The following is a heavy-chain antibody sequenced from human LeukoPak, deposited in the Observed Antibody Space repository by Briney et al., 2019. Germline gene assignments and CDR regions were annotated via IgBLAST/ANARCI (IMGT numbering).Heavy chain of an antibody. CDR3: ARLGPYCSSTSCYYIDF. CDR1: GFTFNNYG. Sequence: PGGSLRLSCAASGFTFNNYGMHWVRQAPGKGLEWVAVIWYDGTNKDYADSVEGRFAISRDNSKNTLYLQMNGLRAEDTAVYYCARLGPYCSSTSCYYIDFWGQGTLVTVSS. V-gene: IGHV3-33*01. J-gene: IGHJ4*02. D-gene: IGHD2-2*01. CDR2: IWYDGTNK.